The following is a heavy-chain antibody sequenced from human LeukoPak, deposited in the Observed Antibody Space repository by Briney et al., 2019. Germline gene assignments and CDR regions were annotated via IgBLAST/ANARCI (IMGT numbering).Heavy chain of an antibody. Sequence: PGRSLRLSCAASGFTFSSYAMHWVRQAPGKGLEWVAVISYDGSNKYYADSVKGRFTISRDNSKNTLYLQMNSLTAEDTAIYYCARRTGAAPGEFFLHWGQGTLVTVSS. D-gene: IGHD6-19*01. CDR3: ARRTGAAPGEFFLH. CDR1: GFTFSSYA. CDR2: ISYDGSNK. V-gene: IGHV3-30-3*01. J-gene: IGHJ1*01.